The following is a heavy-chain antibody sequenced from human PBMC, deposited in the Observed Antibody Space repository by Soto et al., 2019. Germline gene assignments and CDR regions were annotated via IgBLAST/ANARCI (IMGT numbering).Heavy chain of an antibody. CDR3: ARDRRGVVIISDYYYYMDV. D-gene: IGHD3-3*01. CDR1: GGSISSYY. V-gene: IGHV4-59*01. CDR2: IYYSGST. J-gene: IGHJ6*03. Sequence: PSETLSLTCTVSGGSISSYYWSWIRQPPGKGLEWIGYIYYSGSTNYNPSLKSRVTISVDTSKNQFSLKLSSVTAADTAVYYCARDRRGVVIISDYYYYMDVWGKGTTVTSP.